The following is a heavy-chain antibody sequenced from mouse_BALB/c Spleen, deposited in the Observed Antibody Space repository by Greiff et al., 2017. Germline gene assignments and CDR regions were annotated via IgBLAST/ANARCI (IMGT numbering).Heavy chain of an antibody. V-gene: IGHV5-6*01. D-gene: IGHD2-4*01. J-gene: IGHJ4*01. Sequence: EVKLVESGGDLVKPGGSLKLSCAASGFTFSSYGMSWVRQTPDKRLEWVATISSGGSYTYYPDSVKGRFTISRDNAKNTLYLQMSSLKSEDTAMYYCALLRRDAMDYWGQGTSVTVSS. CDR2: ISSGGSYT. CDR3: ALLRRDAMDY. CDR1: GFTFSSYG.